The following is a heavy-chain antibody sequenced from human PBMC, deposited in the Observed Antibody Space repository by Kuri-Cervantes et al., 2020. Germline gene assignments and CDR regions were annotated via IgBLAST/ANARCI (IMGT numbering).Heavy chain of an antibody. D-gene: IGHD1-26*01. V-gene: IGHV3-30*19. CDR2: ISYDGSNK. Sequence: VGFRWRYSAASGFTFSSCGMHWLRQAPGKGLEWLAVISYDGSNKYYADSVKGRFTISRDNSKNTLYLQMNSLRAEDTAVYYCARESRDSGSSHDLDYWGQGTLVTVSS. CDR1: GFTFSSCG. CDR3: ARESRDSGSSHDLDY. J-gene: IGHJ4*02.